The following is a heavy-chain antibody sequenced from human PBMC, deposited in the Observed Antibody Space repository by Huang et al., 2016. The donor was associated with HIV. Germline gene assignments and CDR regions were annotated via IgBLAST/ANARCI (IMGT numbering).Heavy chain of an antibody. CDR2: STGSSTYV. V-gene: IGHV3-21*06. Sequence: EVQLVESGGGLVKPGGSLRLSCAASGFAFNTYIMNWVRQAPGKGLEWVSSSTGSSTYVYYADSVEGRFTISRDNAKNLLYLQMNSLRAEDTAIFYCARDFGDTGIAFEAFDLWGQGTMVTVSP. J-gene: IGHJ3*01. D-gene: IGHD5-18*01. CDR1: GFAFNTYI. CDR3: ARDFGDTGIAFEAFDL.